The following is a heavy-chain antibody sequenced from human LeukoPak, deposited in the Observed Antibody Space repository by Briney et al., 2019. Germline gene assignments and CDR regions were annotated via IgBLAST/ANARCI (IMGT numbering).Heavy chain of an antibody. V-gene: IGHV4-30-4*01. CDR2: IYYSGST. Sequence: PSQTLSLTCTVSGGSISSGDYYWSWIRQPPGKGLEWIVYIYYSGSTYYNPSLKSRVTISVDTSKNQFSLKLSSVTAADTAVYYCARERRKRWLQPIDYWGQGTLVTVSS. CDR1: GGSISSGDYY. D-gene: IGHD5-24*01. CDR3: ARERRKRWLQPIDY. J-gene: IGHJ4*02.